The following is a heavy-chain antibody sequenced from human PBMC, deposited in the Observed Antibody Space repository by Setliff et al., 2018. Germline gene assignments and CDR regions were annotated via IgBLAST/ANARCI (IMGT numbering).Heavy chain of an antibody. CDR3: SSYLVS. CDR1: GFAFSSYW. CDR2: IKQDGSQR. Sequence: PGGSLRLSCAASGFAFSSYWMSWVRQAPGKGLEWVANIKQDGSQRNYVDAVRGRFTVSRDNARNLLYLQMNSLRVDDTAVYYCSSYLVSWGQGALVT. D-gene: IGHD2-21*01. J-gene: IGHJ4*02. V-gene: IGHV3-7*01.